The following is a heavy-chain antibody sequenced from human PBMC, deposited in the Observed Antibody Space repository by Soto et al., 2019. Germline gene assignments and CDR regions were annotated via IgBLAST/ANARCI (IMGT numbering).Heavy chain of an antibody. V-gene: IGHV3-30-3*01. CDR1: GFTFSSYA. Sequence: QVQLVESGGGVVQPGRSLRLSCAASGFTFSSYAMHWVRQAPGKGLEWVAVISYDGSNKYYADSVKGRFTISRDNSKNTLYLQMNSLRAEDTAVYYCARVDYRNYKPYYYYGMDVWGQGTTVTVSS. D-gene: IGHD4-4*01. J-gene: IGHJ6*02. CDR3: ARVDYRNYKPYYYYGMDV. CDR2: ISYDGSNK.